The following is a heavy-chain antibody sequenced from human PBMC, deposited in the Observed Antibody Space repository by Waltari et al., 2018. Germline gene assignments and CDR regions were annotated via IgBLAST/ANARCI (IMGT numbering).Heavy chain of an antibody. CDR3: ARERVAPTIDAFDI. CDR2: SIPILGIA. V-gene: IGHV1-69*04. Sequence: QVQLVQSGAEVKKPGSSVKVSCKASGGTFSSYAISWVRQAPGQGLEWMGGSIPILGIANYAQKFQGRVTITADESTSTAYMERSSLRSEDTAVYYCARERVAPTIDAFDIWGQGTMVTVSS. D-gene: IGHD3-3*01. CDR1: GGTFSSYA. J-gene: IGHJ3*02.